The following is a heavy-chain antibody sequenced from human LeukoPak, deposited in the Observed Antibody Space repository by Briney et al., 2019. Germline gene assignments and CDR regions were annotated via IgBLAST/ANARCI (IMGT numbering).Heavy chain of an antibody. Sequence: ASVKVSCKASGYTLTSYYMHWVRQAPGQGLEWMGIINPSGGRTSYAQKFQGRVTMTRDTSTSTGYMELSSLRSEDTAVYYSARVTAAGTGGDYWGQGTLVTVSS. J-gene: IGHJ4*02. V-gene: IGHV1-46*01. D-gene: IGHD6-13*01. CDR1: GYTLTSYY. CDR2: INPSGGRT. CDR3: ARVTAAGTGGDY.